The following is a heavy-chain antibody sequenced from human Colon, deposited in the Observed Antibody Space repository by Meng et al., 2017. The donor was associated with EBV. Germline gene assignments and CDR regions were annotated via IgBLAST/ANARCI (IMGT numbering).Heavy chain of an antibody. CDR3: ARRPTGIDY. CDR2: IIHGGSP. V-gene: IGHV4-34*12. D-gene: IGHD2-8*02. J-gene: IGHJ4*02. Sequence: QGQLQQWGAGLLKPSETLSLTCAVNGGSLSGAYRNWIRQPPGKGLEWIGEIIHGGSPSYNPSLKSRVTISIDTSKNQLSLMLSSVTAADTAVYYCARRPTGIDYWGQGTLVTVSS. CDR1: GGSLSGAY.